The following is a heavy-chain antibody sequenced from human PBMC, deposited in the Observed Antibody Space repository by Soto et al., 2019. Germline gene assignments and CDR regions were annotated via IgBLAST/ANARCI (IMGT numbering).Heavy chain of an antibody. CDR3: ANLLGYDYYFGY. CDR2: ISYDGSNK. J-gene: IGHJ4*02. V-gene: IGHV3-30*18. D-gene: IGHD2-2*01. Sequence: QVQLVESGGGVVQPGRSLRLSCAASGFTFSSYGMHWVRQAPGKGLEWVAVISYDGSNKYYADSVKGRFTISRDNSKNTLYLQMNSLRAEDTAVYYCANLLGYDYYFGYWGQGTLVTVSS. CDR1: GFTFSSYG.